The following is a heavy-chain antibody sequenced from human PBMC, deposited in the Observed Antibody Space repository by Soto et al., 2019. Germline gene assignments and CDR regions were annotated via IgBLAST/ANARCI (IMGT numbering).Heavy chain of an antibody. J-gene: IGHJ5*02. Sequence: QVQLQESGPGLVKPSQTLSLTCTVSGGSISSGGYYWSWIRQHPGKGLEWIGYLYYSGSTYYNPSLRSRLTISVDTSKNQFSLKLSSVTAADTAVYYCARVGGINWFDPWGQGTLVTVSS. CDR3: ARVGGINWFDP. D-gene: IGHD3-16*01. V-gene: IGHV4-31*03. CDR2: LYYSGST. CDR1: GGSISSGGYY.